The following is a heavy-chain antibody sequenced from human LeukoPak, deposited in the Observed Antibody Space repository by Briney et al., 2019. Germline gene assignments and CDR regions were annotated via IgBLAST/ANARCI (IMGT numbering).Heavy chain of an antibody. V-gene: IGHV4-34*01. CDR1: GGSFSGYY. Sequence: PSETLSLTCAVYGGSFSGYYWGWIRQPPGKGLEWIWSIYYSGSTYYTPSLKSRFTISVDTSKNQFSLKLSSVTAADTAVYYCPRGGTGYSSGWPHWYFDLWGRGTLVTVSS. J-gene: IGHJ2*01. CDR2: IYYSGST. CDR3: PRGGTGYSSGWPHWYFDL. D-gene: IGHD6-19*01.